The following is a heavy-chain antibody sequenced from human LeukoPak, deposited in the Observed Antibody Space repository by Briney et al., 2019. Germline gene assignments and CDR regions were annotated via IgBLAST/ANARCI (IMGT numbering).Heavy chain of an antibody. D-gene: IGHD1-26*01. CDR3: GMSGDRVPLQDDVFDV. V-gene: IGHV5-51*01. Sequence: GESLKISCNVSGYIFTSYCIGWVRQMPGKGLEWMGIIYPGDSGPTYSPSFQGQVTISVDKSINTAYLQWSSLQASDTAMYYCGMSGDRVPLQDDVFDVWGQGTMVTVST. CDR1: GYIFTSYC. CDR2: IYPGDSGP. J-gene: IGHJ3*01.